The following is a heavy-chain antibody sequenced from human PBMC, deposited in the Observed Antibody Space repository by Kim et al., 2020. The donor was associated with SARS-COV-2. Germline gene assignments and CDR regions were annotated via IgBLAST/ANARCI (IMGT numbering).Heavy chain of an antibody. CDR1: GFTFSSYA. CDR2: ISGSGGST. D-gene: IGHD3-3*01. CDR3: ASISGFWSGYYIAYYYYGIDV. Sequence: GGSLRLSCAASGFTFSSYAMSWVRQAPGKGLEWVSAISGSGGSTYYADSVKGRFTISRDNSKNTLYLQMNSLRAEDTAVYYCASISGFWSGYYIAYYYYGIDVWGQGTTVTVSS. V-gene: IGHV3-23*01. J-gene: IGHJ6*02.